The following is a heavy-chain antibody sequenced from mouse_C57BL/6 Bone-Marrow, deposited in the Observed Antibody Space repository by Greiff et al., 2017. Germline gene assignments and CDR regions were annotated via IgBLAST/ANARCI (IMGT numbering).Heavy chain of an antibody. Sequence: QVQLQQPGAELVMPGASVKLSCKASGYTFTSYWMHWVKQRPGQGLEWIGEIDPSDSYTNYNQKFKGKSTLTVDKSSSTAYMQLSSLTSEDSAVYYCASMTTGVATFDYWGRGTTLTVSS. V-gene: IGHV1-69*01. D-gene: IGHD1-1*01. J-gene: IGHJ2*01. CDR1: GYTFTSYW. CDR3: ASMTTGVATFDY. CDR2: IDPSDSYT.